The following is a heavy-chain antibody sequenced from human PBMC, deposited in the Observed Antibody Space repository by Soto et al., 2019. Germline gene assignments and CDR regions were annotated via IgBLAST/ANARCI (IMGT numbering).Heavy chain of an antibody. CDR3: ARVEVAAAGTCWFDP. CDR2: IYYSGST. D-gene: IGHD6-13*01. J-gene: IGHJ5*02. CDR1: GGSISSGGYY. Sequence: QVQLQESGPGLVKPSQTLSLTCTVSGGSISSGGYYWRWIRQHPGKGLEWIGYIYYSGSTYYNPSLKSRVTISVDTSKNQFSLKLSSVTAADTAVYYCARVEVAAAGTCWFDPWGQGTLVTVSS. V-gene: IGHV4-31*03.